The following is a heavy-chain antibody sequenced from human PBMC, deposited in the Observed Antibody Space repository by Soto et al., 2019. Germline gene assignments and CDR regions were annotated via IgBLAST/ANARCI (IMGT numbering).Heavy chain of an antibody. J-gene: IGHJ4*02. D-gene: IGHD2-8*02. CDR1: GGSFSGYY. V-gene: IGHV4-34*01. CDR2: INHSGST. CDR3: ATDKITGLFDY. Sequence: QVQLQQWGAGLLKPSETLSLTCAVYGGSFSGYYWTWIRQPPGTGLEWIGEINHSGSTNYNPSLKRRVTISVDTSKNPFSLKLTSVTAADTAVYYCATDKITGLFDYWGQGTLVTVSS.